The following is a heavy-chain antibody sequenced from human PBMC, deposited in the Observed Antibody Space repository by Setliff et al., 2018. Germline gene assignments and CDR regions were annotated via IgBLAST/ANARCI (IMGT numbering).Heavy chain of an antibody. CDR3: ANGWRNFDY. V-gene: IGHV4-59*01. CDR2: VYSNGNK. D-gene: IGHD6-19*01. J-gene: IGHJ4*01. Sequence: SETLSLTCTVSGTSINSYWTWIRQSPGKGLEWIGFVYSNGNKDFNPSLKSRVAFSVDTSQNHVSLKLSSVTPADTAIYFCANGWRNFDYWGQGILVTVSS. CDR1: GTSINSY.